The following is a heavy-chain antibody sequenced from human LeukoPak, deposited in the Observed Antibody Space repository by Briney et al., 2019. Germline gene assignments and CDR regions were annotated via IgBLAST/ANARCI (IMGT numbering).Heavy chain of an antibody. J-gene: IGHJ6*02. CDR2: MNPNSGNT. Sequence: ASVKVSCKASGYTFTSYDINWVRQATGQGLEWMGWMNPNSGNTGYAQKFQGRVTMTRNTSISTAYMELSSLRSEDTAVYYCARGVVVVPAVYYYGMDVWGQGTTVTVSS. CDR1: GYTFTSYD. CDR3: ARGVVVVPAVYYYGMDV. V-gene: IGHV1-8*01. D-gene: IGHD2-2*01.